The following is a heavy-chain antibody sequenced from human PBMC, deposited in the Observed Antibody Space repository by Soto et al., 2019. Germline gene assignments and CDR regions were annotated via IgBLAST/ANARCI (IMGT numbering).Heavy chain of an antibody. V-gene: IGHV4-59*01. Sequence: SETLSLTCSVSGGSISGSYWSWIRQSPGKGLEWLGYVYYTGSTNYSPSLRSRVSISVDTSKNEFSLRLSSVTAADTAVYFCARSVAVPGAHMDYWGQGTQVTVSS. D-gene: IGHD6-19*01. CDR3: ARSVAVPGAHMDY. J-gene: IGHJ4*02. CDR2: VYYTGST. CDR1: GGSISGSY.